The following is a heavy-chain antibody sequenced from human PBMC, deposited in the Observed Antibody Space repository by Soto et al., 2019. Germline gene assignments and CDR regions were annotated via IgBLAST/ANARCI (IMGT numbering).Heavy chain of an antibody. Sequence: GGSLRLSCAASGFTFSSYGMHWVRQAPGKGLEWVAVISYDGSNKYYADSVKGRFTISRDNSKNTLYLQMNSLRAEDTAVYYCAKDLIPYYDSSGLDYWGQGTLVTVSS. V-gene: IGHV3-30*18. CDR3: AKDLIPYYDSSGLDY. J-gene: IGHJ4*02. CDR2: ISYDGSNK. D-gene: IGHD3-22*01. CDR1: GFTFSSYG.